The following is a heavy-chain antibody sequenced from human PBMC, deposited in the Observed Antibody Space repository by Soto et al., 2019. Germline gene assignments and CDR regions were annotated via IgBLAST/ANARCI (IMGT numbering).Heavy chain of an antibody. CDR1: GFTVSSNY. CDR2: IYSGGST. CDR3: AKDRWERPGP. V-gene: IGHV3-53*01. J-gene: IGHJ5*02. D-gene: IGHD1-26*01. Sequence: GGSLRLSCAASGFTVSSNYMSWVRQAPGKGLEWVSVIYSGGSTYYADSVKGRFTISRDNSKNMLFLQMNSLRAEDTAVYYCAKDRWERPGPWGQGTLVTVSS.